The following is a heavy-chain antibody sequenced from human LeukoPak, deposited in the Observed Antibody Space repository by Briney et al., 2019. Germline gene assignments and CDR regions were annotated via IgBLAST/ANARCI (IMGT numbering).Heavy chain of an antibody. J-gene: IGHJ4*02. D-gene: IGHD1-26*01. V-gene: IGHV3-23*01. CDR3: AKGEVGATIVDIDY. CDR2: ISGSGGST. CDR1: GFTFSSYA. Sequence: GGSLRLSCAASGFTFSSYAMSWVRQAPGKGLEWVSAISGSGGSTYYADSVKGRFTISRENSKNTLYLQINSLRAEDTAVYYCAKGEVGATIVDIDYWGQGTLVTVSS.